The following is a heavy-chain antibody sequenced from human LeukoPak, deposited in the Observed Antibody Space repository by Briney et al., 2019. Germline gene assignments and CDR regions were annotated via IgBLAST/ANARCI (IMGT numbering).Heavy chain of an antibody. CDR1: GYAFSSCG. CDR2: INPNSGGT. Sequence: ASVKVSCKTFGYAFSSCGINWVRQAPGQGLEWMGWINPNSGGTNYAQKFQGRVTMTRDMSTSTVYMELSSLRSEDTAVYYCARDLHYDSSGRFDYWGQGTLVTVSS. V-gene: IGHV1-18*01. J-gene: IGHJ4*02. CDR3: ARDLHYDSSGRFDY. D-gene: IGHD3-22*01.